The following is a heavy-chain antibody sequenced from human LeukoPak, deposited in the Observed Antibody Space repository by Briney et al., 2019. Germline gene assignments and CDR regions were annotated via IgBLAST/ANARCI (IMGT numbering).Heavy chain of an antibody. J-gene: IGHJ4*02. CDR2: IRYEGSNK. D-gene: IGHD6-13*01. CDR1: GFTFSIYG. CDR3: ARGLSSSWYPPFDY. V-gene: IGHV3-30*02. Sequence: GGSLRLSCAASGFTFSIYGMHWVRQAPGKGLEWVAFIRYEGSNKYYADSVKGRFTISRDNAKNSLYLQMNSLRAEDTSLYHCARGLSSSWYPPFDYWGQGTLVTVSS.